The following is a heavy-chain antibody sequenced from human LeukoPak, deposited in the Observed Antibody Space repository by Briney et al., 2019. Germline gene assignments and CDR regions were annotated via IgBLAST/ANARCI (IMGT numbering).Heavy chain of an antibody. CDR1: GYSFTNYW. V-gene: IGHV5-51*01. CDR3: ARRRYYDSGTFGNYFDY. CDR2: IYPGDSDT. J-gene: IGHJ4*02. D-gene: IGHD3-10*01. Sequence: GESLKISCKGSGYSFTNYWIGWVRQMPGKGLEWMGIIYPGDSDTRYSPSFQGQVTISADKSITTAYLQWSSLKASDTAMYYCARRRYYDSGTFGNYFDYWGQGTLVTVSS.